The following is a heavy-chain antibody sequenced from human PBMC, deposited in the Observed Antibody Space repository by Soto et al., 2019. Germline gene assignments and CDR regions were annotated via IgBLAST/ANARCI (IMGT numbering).Heavy chain of an antibody. CDR1: GFTFSSYA. CDR2: ISGSGGST. CDR3: AKDRREPRSKYAFDI. J-gene: IGHJ3*02. Sequence: GGSLRLSCAASGFTFSSYAMSWARQAPGKGLEWVSAISGSGGSTYYADSVKGRFTISRDNSKNTLYLQMNSLRAEDTAVYYCAKDRREPRSKYAFDIWGQGTMVTVSS. V-gene: IGHV3-23*01. D-gene: IGHD1-26*01.